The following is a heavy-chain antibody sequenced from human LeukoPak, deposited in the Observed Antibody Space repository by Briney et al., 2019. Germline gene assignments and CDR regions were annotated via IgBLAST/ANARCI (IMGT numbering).Heavy chain of an antibody. V-gene: IGHV1-2*02. CDR3: ARNHYYGSGSYYIRDY. D-gene: IGHD3-10*01. Sequence: ASVKVSCKASGYTFTSYYMHWVRQAPGQGLEWMGWINPNSGGTNYAQKFQGRVTMTRDTSISTAYMELSRLRSDNTAVYYCARNHYYGSGSYYIRDYWGQGTLVIVSS. J-gene: IGHJ4*02. CDR1: GYTFTSYY. CDR2: INPNSGGT.